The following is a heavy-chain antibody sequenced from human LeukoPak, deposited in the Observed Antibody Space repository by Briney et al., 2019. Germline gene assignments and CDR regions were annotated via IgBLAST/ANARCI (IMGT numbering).Heavy chain of an antibody. CDR2: VYPSAGTS. Sequence: EASVKVSCKASGYIFTSYYMHWVRQAPGQGLESLGVVYPSAGTSDPAQRFRARITLSDDTSTSTAYMELRSLKSEDTAIYSCVREYHGGYFDFWGQGTLVTVSS. J-gene: IGHJ4*02. D-gene: IGHD3-16*01. CDR1: GYIFTSYY. CDR3: VREYHGGYFDF. V-gene: IGHV1-46*03.